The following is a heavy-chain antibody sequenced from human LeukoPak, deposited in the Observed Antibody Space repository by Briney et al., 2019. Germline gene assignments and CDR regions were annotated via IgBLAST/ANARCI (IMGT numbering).Heavy chain of an antibody. J-gene: IGHJ4*02. V-gene: IGHV1-2*02. CDR2: INPNSGGT. CDR3: ARGFNDFWSGYYSY. Sequence: ASVKVSCKASGYTFTGYYMHWVRQAPGQGLEWMGWINPNSGGTNYAQKFQGRVTMTRDTSISTAYMELSRLRSDDTAVYYCARGFNDFWSGYYSYWGQGTLVTVSS. CDR1: GYTFTGYY. D-gene: IGHD3-3*01.